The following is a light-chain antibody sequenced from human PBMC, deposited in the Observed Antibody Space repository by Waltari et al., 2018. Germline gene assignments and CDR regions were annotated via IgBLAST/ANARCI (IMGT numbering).Light chain of an antibody. V-gene: IGKV1-39*01. J-gene: IGKJ1*01. CDR2: AAS. Sequence: DIQMTQSPSSLSASVGDRVTVTCRASQSVRHFLSWYQQKSGKAPTLVIYAASTLHSGVPSRFSGTGSWTDFTLTINGLQPEDFATYYCQQTYDSPWTFGQGTTVEVK. CDR1: QSVRHF. CDR3: QQTYDSPWT.